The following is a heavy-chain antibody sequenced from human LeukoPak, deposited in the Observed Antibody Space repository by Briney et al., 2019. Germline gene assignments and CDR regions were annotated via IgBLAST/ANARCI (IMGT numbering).Heavy chain of an antibody. J-gene: IGHJ4*02. Sequence: GSLKISCKGSGYXFTSYWIGWVRQMPGKGLEWMGIIYPGDSDTRYSPSFQGQVTISADKSISTAYLQWSSLKASDTAMYYCARQLYTATPGYWGQGTLVTVSS. CDR3: ARQLYTATPGY. D-gene: IGHD5-18*01. CDR2: IYPGDSDT. V-gene: IGHV5-51*01. CDR1: GYXFTSYW.